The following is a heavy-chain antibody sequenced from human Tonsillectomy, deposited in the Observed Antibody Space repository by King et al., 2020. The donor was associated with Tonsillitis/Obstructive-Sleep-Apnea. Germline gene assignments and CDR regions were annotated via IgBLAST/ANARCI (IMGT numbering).Heavy chain of an antibody. CDR1: GFTFSSYV. V-gene: IGHV3-23*04. D-gene: IGHD3-3*01. Sequence: DVQLVESGGGLVQPGGSLRLSCGASGFTFSSYVMSWVRQAPGKGLEWVSGISDTGGGTYYADPVKGRFTISRDNSKNTLYLQMNSLRAEDTAAYYCAKDPHPTYYDFWSGYKSGMDVWGQGTTVTVSS. CDR3: AKDPHPTYYDFWSGYKSGMDV. CDR2: ISDTGGGT. J-gene: IGHJ6*02.